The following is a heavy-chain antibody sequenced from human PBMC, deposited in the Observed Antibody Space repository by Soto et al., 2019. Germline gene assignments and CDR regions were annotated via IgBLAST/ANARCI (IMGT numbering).Heavy chain of an antibody. J-gene: IGHJ6*02. Sequence: EASVKVSCKTSGYTFSNYGINWVRQAPGQGLEWMGWISGYNGNTNYAQTVQGRVTMTTDTSTGTVYMELRSLKSDDTAIYYCSRFIMVGGWFDPNYYHGMDVWGQGTTVTVYS. CDR2: ISGYNGNT. V-gene: IGHV1-18*01. D-gene: IGHD6-19*01. CDR3: SRFIMVGGWFDPNYYHGMDV. CDR1: GYTFSNYG.